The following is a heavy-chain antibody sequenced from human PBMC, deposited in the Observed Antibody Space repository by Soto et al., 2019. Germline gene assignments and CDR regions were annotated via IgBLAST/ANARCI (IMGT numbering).Heavy chain of an antibody. Sequence: YETLSLTCTVSGGSIRSYYWNWIRQPPGKTLEWIGDVYYSGSANYNPSVKSRVTMSVDISKNQFSLKLNSVTAADKAVYYCARGAMVRCPTPLDYWGQGTLVTVSS. J-gene: IGHJ4*02. CDR3: ARGAMVRCPTPLDY. V-gene: IGHV4-59*01. D-gene: IGHD3-10*01. CDR1: GGSIRSYY. CDR2: VYYSGSA.